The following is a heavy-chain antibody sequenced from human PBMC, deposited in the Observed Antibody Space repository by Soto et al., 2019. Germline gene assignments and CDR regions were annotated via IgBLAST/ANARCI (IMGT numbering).Heavy chain of an antibody. Sequence: ASVKVSCKASGYTFTSYDINWVRQATGQGLEWMGWMNPNSGNTGYAQKFQGRVTMTRNTSISTAYMELSSLRSEDTAVYYCARGNILTGYYYDYYMDVWGKGTTVTVSS. CDR2: MNPNSGNT. CDR3: ARGNILTGYYYDYYMDV. J-gene: IGHJ6*03. CDR1: GYTFTSYD. D-gene: IGHD3-9*01. V-gene: IGHV1-8*01.